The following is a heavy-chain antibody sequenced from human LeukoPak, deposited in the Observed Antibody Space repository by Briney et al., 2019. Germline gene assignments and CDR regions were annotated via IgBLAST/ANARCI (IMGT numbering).Heavy chain of an antibody. CDR1: GYTFSSYG. Sequence: ASVKVSCKASGYTFSSYGISWVRQAPGQGLEWMGWISAYNGNTNFAQEFQGRVTMTTDTSTSTASVELRSLRSVDTAVYYCARDQGIYNHRIIDSWGQGTLVTVSS. V-gene: IGHV1-18*01. D-gene: IGHD5-12*01. CDR3: ARDQGIYNHRIIDS. CDR2: ISAYNGNT. J-gene: IGHJ4*02.